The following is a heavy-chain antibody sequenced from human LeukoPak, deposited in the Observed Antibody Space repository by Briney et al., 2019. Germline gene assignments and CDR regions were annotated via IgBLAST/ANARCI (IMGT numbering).Heavy chain of an antibody. J-gene: IGHJ4*02. Sequence: GGSLRLSCAASGFTFTNYAMSWVRQAPGKGLEWVSGISGSGGTTYYADSVKGRFTISRDNPKNTLYLQMNSLRAEDTAVYYCAKDLERYCSSTSCPIFDYWGQGTLVTVSS. CDR3: AKDLERYCSSTSCPIFDY. D-gene: IGHD2-2*01. CDR1: GFTFTNYA. CDR2: ISGSGGTT. V-gene: IGHV3-23*01.